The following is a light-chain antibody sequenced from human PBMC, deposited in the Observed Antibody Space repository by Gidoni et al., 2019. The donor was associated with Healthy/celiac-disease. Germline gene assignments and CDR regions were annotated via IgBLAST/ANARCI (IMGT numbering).Light chain of an antibody. CDR3: QQSYSTPRT. J-gene: IGKJ4*01. V-gene: IGKV1-39*01. CDR1: QSISSY. Sequence: DIQMTQSPSSLSASVGDRVTITCRASQSISSYLNWYQQKPGKAPKLLIYAASSLQSGVPSRFSGSGSGTDFTLTISSLQPEDFATYYCQQSYSTPRTFGGXTKVEI. CDR2: AAS.